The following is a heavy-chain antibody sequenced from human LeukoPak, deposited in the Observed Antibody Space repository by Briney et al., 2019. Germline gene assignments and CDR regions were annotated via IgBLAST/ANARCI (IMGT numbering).Heavy chain of an antibody. CDR1: GGSISNSSYY. V-gene: IGHV4-39*01. Sequence: SETLSLTCTVSGGSISNSSYYWGWIRQPPGKGLEWIGSIYYSGSTYYNPSLKSRVTISVDTSKNQFSLKLSSVTAADTAVYYCARHTRDSSGYYDFDYWGQGTLVTVSS. CDR2: IYYSGST. D-gene: IGHD3-22*01. J-gene: IGHJ4*02. CDR3: ARHTRDSSGYYDFDY.